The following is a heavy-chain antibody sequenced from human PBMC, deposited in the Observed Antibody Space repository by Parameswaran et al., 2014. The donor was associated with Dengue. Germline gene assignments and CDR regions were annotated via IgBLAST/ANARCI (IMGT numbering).Heavy chain of an antibody. V-gene: IGHV4-59*01. J-gene: IGHJ6*02. CDR2: IYYSGST. D-gene: IGHD1-26*01. CDR3: ARDHKRLGGSYSNYYYGMDV. Sequence: VRQAPGKGLEWIGYIYYSGSTNYNPSLKSRVTISVDTSKNQFSLKLSSVTAADTAVYYCARDHKRLGGSYSNYYYGMDVWGQGTTVTVSS.